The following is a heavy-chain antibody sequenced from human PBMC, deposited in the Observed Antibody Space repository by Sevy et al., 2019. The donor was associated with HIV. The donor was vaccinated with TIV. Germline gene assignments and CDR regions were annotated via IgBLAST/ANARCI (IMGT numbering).Heavy chain of an antibody. Sequence: GGSLRLSCAASGFTFSSYVMHWVRQAPGKGLEWVALIWYDGTIKYYADSVKGRFTISGDNSKDTLFLQINSLTPEDTAVYYCVRGGGYCGGDCYSIDYWGQGALVTVSS. CDR2: IWYDGTIK. J-gene: IGHJ4*02. V-gene: IGHV3-33*08. D-gene: IGHD2-21*02. CDR3: VRGGGYCGGDCYSIDY. CDR1: GFTFSSYV.